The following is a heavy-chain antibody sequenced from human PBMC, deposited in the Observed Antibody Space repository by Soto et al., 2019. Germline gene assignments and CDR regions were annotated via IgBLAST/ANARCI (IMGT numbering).Heavy chain of an antibody. CDR1: GASIRSPEW. J-gene: IGHJ4*02. CDR2: INHSGTT. D-gene: IGHD3-16*01. Sequence: QVQLQESGPGLVMPSGTLSLTCAVSGASIRSPEWWNWVRQPPRKGLEWIGEINHSGTTIYNPSLKSRVTISVDDSRNHFSLKLTSVTAADTGVSYCALDFKAPNDAWAFDYWGQGTLVTISS. CDR3: ALDFKAPNDAWAFDY. V-gene: IGHV4-4*02.